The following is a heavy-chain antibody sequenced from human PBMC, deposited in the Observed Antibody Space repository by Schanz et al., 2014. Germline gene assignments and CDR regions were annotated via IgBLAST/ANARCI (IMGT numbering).Heavy chain of an antibody. J-gene: IGHJ4*02. CDR2: IIPILGIA. Sequence: VQLEQSGAEVKKPGSSVKVSCKASGGTFSTYTISWVRQAPGQGLEWMGRIIPILGIATYAQKFQGRVTITADRSTSTAYMELSSLRSEDTAVYYCARGYGDSPTDFWGQGTLVTVSS. CDR1: GGTFSTYT. CDR3: ARGYGDSPTDF. D-gene: IGHD4-17*01. V-gene: IGHV1-69*02.